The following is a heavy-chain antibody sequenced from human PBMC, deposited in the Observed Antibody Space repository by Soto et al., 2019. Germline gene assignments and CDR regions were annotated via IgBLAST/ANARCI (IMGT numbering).Heavy chain of an antibody. Sequence: ASVKVSCKASGYTFTSYAMHWVRQAPGQRLEWMGWINADNGNTKYSQKFQGRVTITRDTSASTAYMELSNLRSEDTAVYYCARDYTMIVVVPAYWGQGTLVTVSS. CDR1: GYTFTSYA. CDR2: INADNGNT. CDR3: ARDYTMIVVVPAY. V-gene: IGHV1-3*01. D-gene: IGHD3-22*01. J-gene: IGHJ4*02.